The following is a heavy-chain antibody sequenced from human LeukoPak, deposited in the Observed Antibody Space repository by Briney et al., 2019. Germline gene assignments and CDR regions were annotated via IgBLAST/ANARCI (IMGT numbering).Heavy chain of an antibody. CDR2: VYYSGST. V-gene: IGHV4-30-4*01. Sequence: PSETLSLTCTVSGGSISGSDHYWSWIRQPPGQGLEYIGYVYYSGSTYYNPSLKSRLIISIDTSKDQFSLKLSSVTAADTAVYYCARPSPTEGGYFDLWGRGTLVTVSS. D-gene: IGHD4-17*01. J-gene: IGHJ2*01. CDR1: GGSISGSDHY. CDR3: ARPSPTEGGYFDL.